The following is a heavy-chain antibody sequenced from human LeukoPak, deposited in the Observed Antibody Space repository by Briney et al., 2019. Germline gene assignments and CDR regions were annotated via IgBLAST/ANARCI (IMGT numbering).Heavy chain of an antibody. V-gene: IGHV3-53*01. J-gene: IGHJ4*02. D-gene: IGHD4-17*01. CDR1: GFTVSSNY. CDR3: AREIYGDYGRFDY. CDR2: IYSGGST. Sequence: GGSLRLSCAASGFTVSSNYMSWVREAPGKGLDWVSVIYSGGSTYYADSVKGRFTISRDNSKNTLYLQMNSLRAEDTAVYYCAREIYGDYGRFDYWGQGTLVTVSS.